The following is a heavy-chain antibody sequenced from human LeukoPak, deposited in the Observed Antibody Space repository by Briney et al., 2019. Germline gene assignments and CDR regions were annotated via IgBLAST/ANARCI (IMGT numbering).Heavy chain of an antibody. CDR2: INPNSGGT. J-gene: IGHJ1*01. D-gene: IGHD6-19*01. CDR3: ARVGIAVAGSRYFQH. Sequence: ASVKVSCKASGYTFTGYYMHWVRQAPGQGLEWMGWINPNSGGTNYAQEFQGRVTMTRDTSISTAYMELSRLRSDDTAVYYCARVGIAVAGSRYFQHWGQGTLVTVSS. CDR1: GYTFTGYY. V-gene: IGHV1-2*02.